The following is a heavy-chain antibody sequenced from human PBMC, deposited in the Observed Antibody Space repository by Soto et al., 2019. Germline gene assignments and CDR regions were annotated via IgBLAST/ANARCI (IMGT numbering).Heavy chain of an antibody. CDR1: GFMLHGSG. CDR3: VKAGTMAGSGTSPRSFDR. CDR2: ISFDGSSQ. Sequence: GGTLRLSCAASGFMLHGSGMHWVRQAPGNGLEWVALISFDGSSQYYEESVEGRFTSSRDNSKHTLYLQMDSLRAEDTAVYFCVKAGTMAGSGTSPRSFDRWGRGTMVTVPS. D-gene: IGHD1-1*01. V-gene: IGHV3-30*18. J-gene: IGHJ3*02.